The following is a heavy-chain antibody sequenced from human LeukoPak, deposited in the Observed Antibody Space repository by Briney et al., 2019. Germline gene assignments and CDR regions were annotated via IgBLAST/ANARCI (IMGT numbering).Heavy chain of an antibody. J-gene: IGHJ4*02. CDR3: AKNYYGSGSYSHFDY. D-gene: IGHD3-10*01. Sequence: SGGSLRLSCAASGFTFDDYAMHWVRQAPGKGLEWVSGISWNSGSIGYADSVKGRFTISRDNAKNSLYLQMNSLRAEDTALYYCAKNYYGSGSYSHFDYWGQGTLVTVSS. CDR1: GFTFDDYA. V-gene: IGHV3-9*01. CDR2: ISWNSGSI.